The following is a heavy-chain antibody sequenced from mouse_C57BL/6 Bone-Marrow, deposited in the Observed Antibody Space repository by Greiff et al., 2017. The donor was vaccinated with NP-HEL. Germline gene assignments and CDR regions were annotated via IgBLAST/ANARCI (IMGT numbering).Heavy chain of an antibody. CDR2: IYPGDGYT. D-gene: IGHD3-1*01. V-gene: IGHV1-80*01. Sequence: VQLQQSGAELVKPGASVKISCKASGYTFTNYWMNWVKQRPGQGLEWIGQIYPGDGYTNYNGKFKGKATLIADKSSSTAYMQLSSLTSEDSAVYFCDSGDYWGQGTMVTVSA. J-gene: IGHJ3*01. CDR1: GYTFTNYW. CDR3: DSGDY.